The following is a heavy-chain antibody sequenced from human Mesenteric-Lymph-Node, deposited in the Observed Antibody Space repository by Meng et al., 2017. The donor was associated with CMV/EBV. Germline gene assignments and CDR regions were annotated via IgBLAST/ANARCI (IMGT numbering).Heavy chain of an antibody. CDR3: ARVFYDSSGYNFDY. D-gene: IGHD3-22*01. J-gene: IGHJ4*02. V-gene: IGHV3-30-3*01. CDR2: ISFDGDGR. CDR1: GFLFSSFT. Sequence: GESLKISCTASGFLFSSFTMNWVRQAPGQGLEWVAGISFDGDGRYDADSVKGRFTISRDNSKNTLYLQMNSLRAEDTALYYCARVFYDSSGYNFDYWGQGTLVTVSS.